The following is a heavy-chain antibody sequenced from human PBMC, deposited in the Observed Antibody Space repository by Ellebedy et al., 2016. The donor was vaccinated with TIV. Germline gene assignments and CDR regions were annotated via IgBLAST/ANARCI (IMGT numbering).Heavy chain of an antibody. Sequence: SETLSLTCTVSGGSISSSSYYWSWIRQPPGKGLEWIGEINHSGSTNYNPSLKSRVTMSVDTSKNQFSLKLSSVTAADTAVYYCARGIWWNKRDRSNSIYWYFDLWGRGILVTVSS. J-gene: IGHJ2*01. V-gene: IGHV4-39*07. CDR1: GGSISSSSYY. D-gene: IGHD1/OR15-1a*01. CDR2: INHSGST. CDR3: ARGIWWNKRDRSNSIYWYFDL.